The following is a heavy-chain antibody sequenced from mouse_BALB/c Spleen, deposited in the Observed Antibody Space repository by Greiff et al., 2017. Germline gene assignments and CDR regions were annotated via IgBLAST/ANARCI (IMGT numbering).Heavy chain of an antibody. J-gene: IGHJ3*01. CDR1: GYTFTSYW. D-gene: IGHD2-4*01. V-gene: IGHV1S81*02. CDR3: AREGITRAWFAY. CDR2: INPSNGRT. Sequence: QVQLKQPGAELVKPGASVKLSCKASGYTFTSYWMHWVKQRPGQGLEWIGEINPSNGRTNYNEKFKSKATLTVDKSSSTAYMQLSSLTSEDSAVYYCAREGITRAWFAYWGQGTLVTVSA.